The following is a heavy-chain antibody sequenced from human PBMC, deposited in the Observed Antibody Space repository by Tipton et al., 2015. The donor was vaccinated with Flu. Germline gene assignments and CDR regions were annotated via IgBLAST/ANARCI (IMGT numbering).Heavy chain of an antibody. CDR3: SRSTYYYGSGSSDY. D-gene: IGHD3-10*01. J-gene: IGHJ4*02. V-gene: IGHV4-38-2*01. CDR1: GDSISSDYY. Sequence: LRLSCAVSGDSISSDYYWGWIRQTPGKGLEWIGSISHSGSTYYKPSLKSRVTISLDTFQNQFSLNLNSVTAADTAVYYCSRSTYYYGSGSSDYWGQGTLVTVSS. CDR2: ISHSGST.